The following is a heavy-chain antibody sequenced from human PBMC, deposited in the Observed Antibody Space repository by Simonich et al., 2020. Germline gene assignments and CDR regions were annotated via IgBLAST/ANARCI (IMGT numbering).Heavy chain of an antibody. CDR2: FDPEDGET. Sequence: VHGGAEVKKPGASVKVSCKVSGYTLTELSMHWVRQAPGKGLEWMGGFDPEDGETIYAQKFQGRVTMTEDKSTDTAYMELSSLRSEDTAVYYCATGNLPTTQGGVFDYWGQGTLVTVSS. CDR1: GYTLTELS. CDR3: ATGNLPTTQGGVFDY. D-gene: IGHD5-12*01. V-gene: IGHV1-24*01. J-gene: IGHJ4*02.